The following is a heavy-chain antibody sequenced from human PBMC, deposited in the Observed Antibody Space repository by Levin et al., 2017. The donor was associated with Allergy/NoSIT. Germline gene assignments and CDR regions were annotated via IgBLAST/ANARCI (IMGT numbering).Heavy chain of an antibody. V-gene: IGHV4-34*01. J-gene: IGHJ4*02. CDR2: INHSGST. Sequence: SQTLSLTCAVYGGSFSGSYWSWIRQPPGKGLEWIGEINHSGSTNYNPSLKSRVTISVDTSKNQFSLKLSSVTAADTAVYYCARVHSSGRVRIDYWGQGTLVTVSS. CDR3: ARVHSSGRVRIDY. CDR1: GGSFSGSY. D-gene: IGHD6-19*01.